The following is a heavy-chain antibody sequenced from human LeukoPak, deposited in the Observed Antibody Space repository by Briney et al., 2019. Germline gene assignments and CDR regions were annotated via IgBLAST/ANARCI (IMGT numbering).Heavy chain of an antibody. Sequence: PGGSLRLSCAASGFTFSSYGMSWVRQAPGKGLEWVSAISGSGGSTYYADSVKGRFTISRDNSKNTLYLQMDSMRAEDTAVYYCAKGNYDSNGGGAFDIWGQGTMVTVSS. J-gene: IGHJ3*02. D-gene: IGHD3-22*01. CDR1: GFTFSSYG. CDR3: AKGNYDSNGGGAFDI. CDR2: ISGSGGST. V-gene: IGHV3-23*01.